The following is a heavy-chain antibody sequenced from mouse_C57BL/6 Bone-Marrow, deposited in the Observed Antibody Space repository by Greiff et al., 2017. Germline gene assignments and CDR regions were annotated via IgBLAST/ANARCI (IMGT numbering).Heavy chain of an antibody. CDR2: IDPETGGT. J-gene: IGHJ4*01. V-gene: IGHV1-15*01. D-gene: IGHD4-1*02. CDR1: GYTFTDYE. CDR3: TSPNWDNAMDY. Sequence: VQLQESVAELVRPGASVTLSCKASGYTFTDYEMHWVKQTPVHGLEWIGAIDPETGGTAYNQKFKGKAILTADKSSSTAYMELRSLTSEDSAVYYCTSPNWDNAMDYWGQGTSVTVSS.